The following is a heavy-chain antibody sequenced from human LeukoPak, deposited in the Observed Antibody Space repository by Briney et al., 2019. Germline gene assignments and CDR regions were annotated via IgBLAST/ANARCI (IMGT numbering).Heavy chain of an antibody. V-gene: IGHV3-11*05. Sequence: GGSRRLPCAASGLTFSDSYMSWIRQAPGKGLEWVSYISSSGTYTEYADSVKGRFTISRDDAKNSLYLQMNSLRADDTAAYYCARAVGSGPGGHFDYCGEGRLVTVSS. J-gene: IGHJ4*02. CDR2: ISSSGTYT. CDR3: ARAVGSGPGGHFDY. D-gene: IGHD6-19*01. CDR1: GLTFSDSY.